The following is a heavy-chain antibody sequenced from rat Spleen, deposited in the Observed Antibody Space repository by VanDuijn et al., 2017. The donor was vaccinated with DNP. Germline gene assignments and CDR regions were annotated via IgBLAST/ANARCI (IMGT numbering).Heavy chain of an antibody. CDR2: ISYEGSNT. D-gene: IGHD1-1*01. J-gene: IGHJ2*01. V-gene: IGHV5-22*01. CDR1: GFTFSNYY. CDR3: ARLPITTVADY. Sequence: EVQLVESGGGLVQPGRSLKLSCAASGFTFSNYYMAWVRQAPKKGLEWVASISYEGSNTDYGDSVKGRFTISRDNAKSTLYLQMNSLRTEDTATYYCARLPITTVADYWGQGVMVTVSS.